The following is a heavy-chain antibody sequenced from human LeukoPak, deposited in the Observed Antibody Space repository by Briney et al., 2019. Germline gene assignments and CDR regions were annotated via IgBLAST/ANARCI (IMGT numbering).Heavy chain of an antibody. Sequence: AXVKVSCKASGYTFTGYYMHWVRQAPGQGLEWMGWMNPNSGNTVYAQKFQGRVTMTRNTSISTAYMELSSLRSEDTAVYYCARVGYGDFDFDYWGQGTLVTVSS. CDR3: ARVGYGDFDFDY. J-gene: IGHJ4*02. V-gene: IGHV1-8*02. CDR1: GYTFTGYY. CDR2: MNPNSGNT. D-gene: IGHD4-17*01.